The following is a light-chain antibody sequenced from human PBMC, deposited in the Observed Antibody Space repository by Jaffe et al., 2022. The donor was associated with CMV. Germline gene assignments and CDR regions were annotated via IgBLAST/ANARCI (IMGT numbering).Light chain of an antibody. J-gene: IGKJ2*01. CDR3: QQYNSYPYT. V-gene: IGKV1-5*03. CDR1: QSIGSW. Sequence: DIQMTQSPSTLPASVGDRVTITCRASQSIGSWLAWYQHKPGKAPNVLIYKSSTLQTGVSSRFRGSGSGTEFSLTISSLQPDDFATYYCQQYNSYPYTFGQGTKLELK. CDR2: KSS.